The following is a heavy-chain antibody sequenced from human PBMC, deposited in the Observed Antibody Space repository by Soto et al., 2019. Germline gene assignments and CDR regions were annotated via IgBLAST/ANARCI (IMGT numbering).Heavy chain of an antibody. D-gene: IGHD2-21*02. J-gene: IGHJ4*02. V-gene: IGHV1-8*01. CDR1: GYTFTTGD. CDR3: ARAKRTLSTCDV. Sequence: QVQLLQSGAEVKKPGASVKVSCKASGYTFTTGDHNWVRQAPGQGLEWMGWINPNTGDTGYAQKFQGRLTMTRDTSIGTAYMELSNLRSEDTAFYYCARAKRTLSTCDVWGQGTLVTVSS. CDR2: INPNTGDT.